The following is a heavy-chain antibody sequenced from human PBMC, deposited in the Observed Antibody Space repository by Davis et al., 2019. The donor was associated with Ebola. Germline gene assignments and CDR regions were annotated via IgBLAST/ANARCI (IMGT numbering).Heavy chain of an antibody. V-gene: IGHV4-39*02. CDR2: IYYSGST. CDR3: ARDSTWTQGFWFDP. Sequence: SETLSLTCTVSGGSISSSSYYWGWIRQPPGKGLEWIGSIYYSGSTYYNPSLKSRVTISVDTSKNQFSLKLSSVTAADTAVYYCARDSTWTQGFWFDPWGQGTLVTVSS. CDR1: GGSISSSSYY. D-gene: IGHD5-18*01. J-gene: IGHJ5*02.